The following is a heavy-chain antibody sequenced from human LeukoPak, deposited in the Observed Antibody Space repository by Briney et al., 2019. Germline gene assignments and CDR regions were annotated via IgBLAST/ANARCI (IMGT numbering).Heavy chain of an antibody. CDR3: ARDPRSKGGDWGDFDY. J-gene: IGHJ4*02. Sequence: GGSLRLSCAASGFTVSSKYMSWVRQAPGKGLEWVSVIYSGGNTYYADSVKGRFTISRDNAKNSLYLQMNSLRAEDTAVYYCARDPRSKGGDWGDFDYWGQGTLVTVSS. D-gene: IGHD2-21*02. CDR2: IYSGGNT. CDR1: GFTVSSKY. V-gene: IGHV3-66*01.